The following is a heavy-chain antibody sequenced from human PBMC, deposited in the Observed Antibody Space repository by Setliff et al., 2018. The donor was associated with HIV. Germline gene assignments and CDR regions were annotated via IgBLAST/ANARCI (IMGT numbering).Heavy chain of an antibody. D-gene: IGHD3-10*01. CDR2: MNPNSGVT. J-gene: IGHJ6*04. V-gene: IGHV1-8*02. Sequence: ASVKVSCKPSGHTFSNSDIHWVRRATGQGLEWMGWMNPNSGVTGYALKFHDRVTMTRDTSISTAYLELRTLTSGDTAVYYCASGKGVGGVVITDGLDVWGKGTTVTVSS. CDR3: ASGKGVGGVVITDGLDV. CDR1: GHTFSNSD.